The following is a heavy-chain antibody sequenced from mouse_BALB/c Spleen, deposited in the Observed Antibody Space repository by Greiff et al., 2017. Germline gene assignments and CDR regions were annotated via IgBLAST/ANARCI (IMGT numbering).Heavy chain of an antibody. CDR3: TTGAYYYAMDY. CDR2: IYPSDSYT. J-gene: IGHJ4*01. V-gene: IGHV1-69*02. CDR1: GYTFTSYW. Sequence: VQLQQPGAELVRPGASVKLSCKASGYTFTSYWINWVKQRPGQGLEWIGNIYPSDSYTNYNQKFKDKATLTVDKSSSTAYMQLSSPTSEDSAVYYCTTGAYYYAMDYWGQGTSVTVSS.